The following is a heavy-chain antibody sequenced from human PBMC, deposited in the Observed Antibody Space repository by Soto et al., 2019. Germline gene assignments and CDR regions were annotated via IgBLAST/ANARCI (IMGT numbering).Heavy chain of an antibody. J-gene: IGHJ4*03. CDR3: ARDKNGYGFFDS. Sequence: SETLSLTCTVSGGSISSGGYYWSWIRQHPGKGLEWIGYIYYSGSTYYNPSLKSRVTISVDTSKNQFSLKLNSVTAADTALYYCARDKNGYGFFDSWGQGTLVTVSS. CDR2: IYYSGST. D-gene: IGHD5-12*01. CDR1: GGSISSGGYY. V-gene: IGHV4-31*03.